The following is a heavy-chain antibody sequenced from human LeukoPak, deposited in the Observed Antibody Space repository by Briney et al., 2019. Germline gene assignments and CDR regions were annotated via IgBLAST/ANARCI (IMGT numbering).Heavy chain of an antibody. CDR1: GGSFSGYY. V-gene: IGHV4-34*01. CDR2: INHSGST. CDR3: ARDTGQQWLVLK. J-gene: IGHJ4*02. D-gene: IGHD6-19*01. Sequence: PSETLSLTCAVYGGSFSGYYWSWIRQPPGKGLEWIGEINHSGSTNYNPSLKSRVTISVDTSKNQFSLKLSSVTAADTAVYYCARDTGQQWLVLKWGQGTLVTVSS.